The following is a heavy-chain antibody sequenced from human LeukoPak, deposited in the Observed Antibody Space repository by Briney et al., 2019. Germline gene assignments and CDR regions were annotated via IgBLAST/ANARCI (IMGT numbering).Heavy chain of an antibody. Sequence: SETLSLTCTVSGGSLSSGSYYWSWIRQPAGKGLEWIGRIYTSGSTNYNPSLKSRVTISVDTSKNQFSPKLSSVTAADTAVYYCARDRYYYDSSGYYDHWYFDLWGRGTLVTVSS. V-gene: IGHV4-61*02. J-gene: IGHJ2*01. CDR3: ARDRYYYDSSGYYDHWYFDL. CDR2: IYTSGST. CDR1: GGSLSSGSYY. D-gene: IGHD3-22*01.